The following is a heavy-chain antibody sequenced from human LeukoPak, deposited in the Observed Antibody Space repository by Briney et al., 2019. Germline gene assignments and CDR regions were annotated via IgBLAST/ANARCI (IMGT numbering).Heavy chain of an antibody. V-gene: IGHV4-59*01. CDR3: ARTPRTYYYDSSGYQYAFDI. D-gene: IGHD3-22*01. CDR1: GDSISPYY. CDR2: IYYSGST. Sequence: SETLSLTCTVSGDSISPYYWNWIRQPPGKGLEWIGYIYYSGSTNYNPSLKSRVTISVDTSKNQFSLKLSSVTAADTAVYYCARTPRTYYYDSSGYQYAFDIWGQGTMVTVSS. J-gene: IGHJ3*02.